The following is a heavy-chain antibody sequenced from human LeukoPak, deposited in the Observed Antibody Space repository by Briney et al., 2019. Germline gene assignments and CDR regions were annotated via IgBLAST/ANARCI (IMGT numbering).Heavy chain of an antibody. CDR2: ISGSGGST. J-gene: IGHJ4*02. D-gene: IGHD3-10*01. Sequence: GESLKISCAASGFTFSSYAMSWVRQAPGKGLEWVSAISGSGGSTYYADSVKGRFTISRDNSKNTLYLQMNSLRAEDTAVYYCAKDPHYYGSGSNTDYWGQGTLVTVSS. CDR3: AKDPHYYGSGSNTDY. V-gene: IGHV3-23*01. CDR1: GFTFSSYA.